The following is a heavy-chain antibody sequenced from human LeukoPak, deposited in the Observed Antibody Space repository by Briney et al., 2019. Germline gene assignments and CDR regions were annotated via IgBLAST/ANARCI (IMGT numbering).Heavy chain of an antibody. J-gene: IGHJ6*02. V-gene: IGHV1-69*04. CDR3: ARGPKSRDGYNYDYYYYYGMDV. CDR1: GGTFSSYA. Sequence: SMKVSCKASGGTFSSYAISWVRQAPGQGLEWMGRIIPILGIANYAQKFQGRVTITADKSTSTAYMELSSLRSEDTAVYYCARGPKSRDGYNYDYYYYYGMDVWGQGTTVTVSS. D-gene: IGHD5-24*01. CDR2: IIPILGIA.